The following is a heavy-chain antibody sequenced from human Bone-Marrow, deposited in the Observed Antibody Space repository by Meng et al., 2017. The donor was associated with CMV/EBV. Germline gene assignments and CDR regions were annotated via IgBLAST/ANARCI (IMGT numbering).Heavy chain of an antibody. V-gene: IGHV3-30-3*01. Sequence: GESLKISCAASGFTFSSYAMHWVRQAPGKGLEWVAVISYDGSNKYYADSVKGRFTISRDNSKNTLYLQMNSLRAEDTAVYYCAKPRDGYNYGLDYWGQGTLVTVSS. D-gene: IGHD5-24*01. CDR1: GFTFSSYA. CDR2: ISYDGSNK. CDR3: AKPRDGYNYGLDY. J-gene: IGHJ4*02.